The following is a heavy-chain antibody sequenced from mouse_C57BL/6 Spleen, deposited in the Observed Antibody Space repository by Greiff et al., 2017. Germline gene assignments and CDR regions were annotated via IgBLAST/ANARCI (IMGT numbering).Heavy chain of an antibody. CDR1: GFTFSSYA. CDR2: ISSGGDYI. V-gene: IGHV5-9-1*02. Sequence: EVMLVESGEGLVKPGGSLKLSCAASGFTFSSYAMSWVRQTPEKRLEWVAYISSGGDYIYYADTVKGRFTISRDNARNTLYLQMSSLKSEDTAMYYCTREGIYYYGSSYAGYAMDYWGQGTSVTVSS. CDR3: TREGIYYYGSSYAGYAMDY. D-gene: IGHD1-1*01. J-gene: IGHJ4*01.